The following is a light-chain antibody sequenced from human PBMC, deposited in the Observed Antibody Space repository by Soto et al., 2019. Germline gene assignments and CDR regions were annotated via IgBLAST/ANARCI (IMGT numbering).Light chain of an antibody. CDR2: EGS. J-gene: IGLJ2*01. V-gene: IGLV2-23*01. CDR3: CSYVGSDTYVI. CDR1: SSDIGGYIL. Sequence: QSALTQPASVSGSPGQSITISCTGTSSDIGGYILVSWYQQEPGKAPKLMIYEGSKRPSGVSNRFSGSKPGNTASLTISGLQAEDEAHYYCCSYVGSDTYVIFGGGTKLTVL.